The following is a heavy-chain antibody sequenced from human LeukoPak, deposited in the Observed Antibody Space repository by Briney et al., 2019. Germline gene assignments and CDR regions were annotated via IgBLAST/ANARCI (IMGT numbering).Heavy chain of an antibody. V-gene: IGHV4-59*08. D-gene: IGHD3-22*01. Sequence: SETLSLTCTVSSGSISRYFWSWIRQPPGKGLEWIGYIYYSGSTNYNPSLKSRVTISVDTSKNQVSLKLSSVTAADTAVYYCARHEGDTSGSYMYNWFDPWGQGTLVTVSS. CDR1: SGSISRYF. J-gene: IGHJ5*02. CDR2: IYYSGST. CDR3: ARHEGDTSGSYMYNWFDP.